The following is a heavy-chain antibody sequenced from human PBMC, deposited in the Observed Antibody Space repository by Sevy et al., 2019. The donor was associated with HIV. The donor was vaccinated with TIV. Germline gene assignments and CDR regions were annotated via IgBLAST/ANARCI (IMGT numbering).Heavy chain of an antibody. V-gene: IGHV3-11*06. CDR1: GFIFSDYY. D-gene: IGHD1-7*01. CDR3: ARDRRNYSGQYFDF. Sequence: GGSLRLSCAASGFIFSDYYMSWIRQSPGKGLEWVSDISSGTTHRKYADSVKGRFTSSRDNAKNSLYLQMNSLTVEDTAVYYCARDRRNYSGQYFDFWGQGTLVNVSS. CDR2: ISSGTTHR. J-gene: IGHJ4*02.